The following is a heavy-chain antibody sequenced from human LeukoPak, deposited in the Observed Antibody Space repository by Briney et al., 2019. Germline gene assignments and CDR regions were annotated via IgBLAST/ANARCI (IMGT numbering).Heavy chain of an antibody. J-gene: IGHJ6*02. V-gene: IGHV7-4-1*02. Sequence: ASVKVSCKASGGTFSSYAISWARQAPGQGLEWMGWINTNTGNPTYAQGFTGRFVFSLDTSVSTAYLQISSLKAEDTAVYYCAVAGRGYYYGMDVWGQGTTVTVSS. CDR2: INTNTGNP. CDR1: GGTFSSYA. D-gene: IGHD6-19*01. CDR3: AVAGRGYYYGMDV.